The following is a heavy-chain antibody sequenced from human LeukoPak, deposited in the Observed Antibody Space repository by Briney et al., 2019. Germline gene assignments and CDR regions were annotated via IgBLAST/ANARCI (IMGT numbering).Heavy chain of an antibody. CDR3: ATRGVIVVVTAIRDY. J-gene: IGHJ4*02. CDR1: GLTFSSYA. CDR2: ISGSGGST. Sequence: GGSLRLSCAASGLTFSSYAMSWVRQAPGKGLEWVSAISGSGGSTYYADSVKGRFTTSRDNSKNTLYLQMNSLRAEDTAVYYCATRGVIVVVTAIRDYWGQGTLVTVSS. D-gene: IGHD2-21*02. V-gene: IGHV3-23*01.